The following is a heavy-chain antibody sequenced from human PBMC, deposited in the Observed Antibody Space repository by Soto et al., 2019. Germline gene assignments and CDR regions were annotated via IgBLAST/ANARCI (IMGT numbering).Heavy chain of an antibody. CDR3: ARDLWGYCGADCYPLDV. V-gene: IGHV4-59*01. J-gene: IGHJ6*02. CDR1: VGSTSRYY. Sequence: SENLSLTCTVSVGSTSRYYWSWIRQPPGKGLEWIGYMYNTGSTIYNPSLKSRVTISVDTSKNQFSLKLNSVTAADTAVYYCARDLWGYCGADCYPLDVWGQGTTVTVS. CDR2: MYNTGST. D-gene: IGHD2-21*02.